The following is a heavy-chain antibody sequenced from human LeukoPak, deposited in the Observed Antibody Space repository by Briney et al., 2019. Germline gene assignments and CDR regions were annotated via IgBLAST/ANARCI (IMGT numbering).Heavy chain of an antibody. J-gene: IGHJ3*02. CDR1: GVTFSSDA. Sequence: GGCLRLSCAASGVTFSSDAVSWGREAPGKGVGWVSAIGGSGGRTYYADSVKGRVTISTEKSKKTLYMQMSSLRAEETAGYNSAKVQSARGLDYDFSSAAPDAFDIWGQGTMVTVSS. D-gene: IGHD3-3*01. CDR2: IGGSGGRT. CDR3: AKVQSARGLDYDFSSAAPDAFDI. V-gene: IGHV3-23*01.